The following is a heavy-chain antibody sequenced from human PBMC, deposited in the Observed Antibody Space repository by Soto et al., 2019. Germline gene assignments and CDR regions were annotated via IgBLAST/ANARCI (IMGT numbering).Heavy chain of an antibody. CDR2: INHSGST. V-gene: IGHV4-34*01. CDR3: ARGNGRSPSYYYYYYMDV. CDR1: GGSFSGYY. D-gene: IGHD1-1*01. Sequence: PSETLSLTCAVYGGSFSGYYWSWIRQPPGKGLEWIGEINHSGSTNYNPSLKSRATISVDTSKNQFSLKLSSVTAADTAVYYCARGNGRSPSYYYYYYMDVWGQGTLVT. J-gene: IGHJ6*03.